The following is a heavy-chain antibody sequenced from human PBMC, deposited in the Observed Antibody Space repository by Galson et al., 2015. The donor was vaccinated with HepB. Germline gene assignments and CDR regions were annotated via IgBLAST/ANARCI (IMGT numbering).Heavy chain of an antibody. D-gene: IGHD1-26*01. Sequence: SLRLSCAASGFTVSSNYMSRVRQAPGKGLEWVSIIYSGGSAFYADSVKGRFTLSRDNSRNTLYLQMNSLRVEDTAVYYCARVPWERGRYYYHGMDVWGQGTTVTVSS. V-gene: IGHV3-66*02. CDR2: IYSGGSA. J-gene: IGHJ6*02. CDR3: ARVPWERGRYYYHGMDV. CDR1: GFTVSSNY.